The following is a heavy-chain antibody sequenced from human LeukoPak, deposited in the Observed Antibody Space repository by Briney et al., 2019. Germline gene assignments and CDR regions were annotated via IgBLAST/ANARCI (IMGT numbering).Heavy chain of an antibody. D-gene: IGHD2-2*02. CDR3: ARDTGRPTSGVVPAAIPVFDYYYYMDV. CDR2: INPNSGGT. CDR1: GYTFTGYY. Sequence: ASVKVSCKASGYTFTGYYMHWVRQAPGQGLEWMGWINPNSGGTNYAQKFQGRVTMTRDTSISTAYMELSRLRSDDTAVYYCARDTGRPTSGVVPAAIPVFDYYYYMDVWGKGTTVTVSS. J-gene: IGHJ6*03. V-gene: IGHV1-2*02.